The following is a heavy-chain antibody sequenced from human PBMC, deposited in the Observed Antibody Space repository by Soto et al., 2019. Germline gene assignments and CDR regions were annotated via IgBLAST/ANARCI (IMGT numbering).Heavy chain of an antibody. CDR2: ISGSGGST. V-gene: IGHV3-23*01. D-gene: IGHD5-12*01. Sequence: RGSPRLSCAAPGFTFSSESMSCVRQAPGKGLEWVSAISGSGGSTYYADSVKGRFTISRDNSKNTLYLQMNSLRAEDTAVYYCARGGLPGAPNCWGQGTLGTVSS. J-gene: IGHJ4*02. CDR1: GFTFSSES. CDR3: ARGGLPGAPNC.